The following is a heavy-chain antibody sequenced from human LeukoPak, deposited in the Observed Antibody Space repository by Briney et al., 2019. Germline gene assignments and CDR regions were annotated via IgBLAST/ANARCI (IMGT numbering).Heavy chain of an antibody. Sequence: GESLKISCKDSGYSFTSYWIAWVRQMPAKGLGWMGIIYPGDSNTRYSPSFQGQVTISADKSISTAYLQWSSLKASDTAMYYCARLTMVRGVIIASDDWGQGTLVTVSS. CDR3: ARLTMVRGVIIASDD. CDR2: IYPGDSNT. D-gene: IGHD3-10*01. CDR1: GYSFTSYW. J-gene: IGHJ4*02. V-gene: IGHV5-51*01.